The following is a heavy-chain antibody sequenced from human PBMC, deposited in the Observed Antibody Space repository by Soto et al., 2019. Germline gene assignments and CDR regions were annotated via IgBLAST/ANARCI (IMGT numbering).Heavy chain of an antibody. Sequence: QVQLQESGPGLVKPSETLSLTCTVSGGSISSYYWSWIRQPPGKGLEWIGYIYYSGSTNYNPSLKSRVTLSVATAKNQFSLKLSSVTDADTAVYYCARRYGPGFDYWGQGTLVTVSS. J-gene: IGHJ4*02. CDR2: IYYSGST. V-gene: IGHV4-59*08. CDR3: ARRYGPGFDY. CDR1: GGSISSYY. D-gene: IGHD4-17*01.